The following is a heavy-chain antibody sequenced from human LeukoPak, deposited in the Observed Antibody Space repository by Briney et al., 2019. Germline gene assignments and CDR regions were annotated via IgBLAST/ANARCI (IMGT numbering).Heavy chain of an antibody. V-gene: IGHV4-34*01. CDR2: INHSGST. Sequence: PSETLSLTCAVYGGSFSGYYWSWIRQPPGKGLEWIGEINHSGSTNYNPSLKSRVTISVDTSKNQFSLKLSSVTAADTAVYYCARAGVAARRIDYWGQGTLVTVSS. CDR3: ARAGVAARRIDY. J-gene: IGHJ4*02. D-gene: IGHD6-6*01. CDR1: GGSFSGYY.